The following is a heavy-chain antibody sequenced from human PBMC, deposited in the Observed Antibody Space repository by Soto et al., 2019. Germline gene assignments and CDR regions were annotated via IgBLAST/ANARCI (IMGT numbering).Heavy chain of an antibody. D-gene: IGHD6-13*01. J-gene: IGHJ4*02. CDR2: IITIFGTA. CDR3: ASLPAARTLPDFDY. V-gene: IGHV1-69*01. Sequence: QVQLVQSGAEVKKPGSSVKVSCKASGGTFSSYAISWVRQAPGQGLEWMGGIITIFGTANYAQKFQGRVTSTADESTSTAYMERSSLRSEDTAVYYCASLPAARTLPDFDYWGQGTLVTVSS. CDR1: GGTFSSYA.